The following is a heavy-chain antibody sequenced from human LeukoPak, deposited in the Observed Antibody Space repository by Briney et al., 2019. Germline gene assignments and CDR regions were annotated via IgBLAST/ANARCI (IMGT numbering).Heavy chain of an antibody. CDR3: ARLRIRDGYNIFVGAFDI. Sequence: GASVKVSCKASGGTFSSYPISWVRQAPGQGLAWMGGIIPIFGTADYAQKFQGRVTITADESTSTAYMELSSLRSEDTAVYYCARLRIRDGYNIFVGAFDIWGQGTMVTVSS. V-gene: IGHV1-69*13. CDR1: GGTFSSYP. CDR2: IIPIFGTA. J-gene: IGHJ3*02. D-gene: IGHD5-24*01.